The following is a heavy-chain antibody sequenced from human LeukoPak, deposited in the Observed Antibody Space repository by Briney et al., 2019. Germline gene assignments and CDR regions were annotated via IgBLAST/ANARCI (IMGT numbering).Heavy chain of an antibody. V-gene: IGHV3-23*01. CDR2: ISGSGGNT. CDR1: GFTFSSYA. CDR3: ARVWQDGSSD. J-gene: IGHJ4*02. Sequence: GGTLRLSCAASGFTFSSYAMSWVRQAPGKGLEWISAISGSGGNTYYADSVKGRFTISRDNSKNTLYLQMNSLRAEDTAVYYCARVWQDGSSDWGQGTLVTVSS. D-gene: IGHD3-10*01.